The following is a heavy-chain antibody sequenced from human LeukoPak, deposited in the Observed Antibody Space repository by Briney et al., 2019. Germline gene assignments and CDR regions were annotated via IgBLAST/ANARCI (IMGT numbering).Heavy chain of an antibody. CDR3: ARHQIVVIGPVDY. CDR2: IYTTGST. D-gene: IGHD3-22*01. V-gene: IGHV4-61*02. Sequence: PSQTLSLTCTVSGGSISSGSYYWTWIRQPAGKGLEWIGRIYTTGSTNYNPSLKSRVTISVDTSKNQFSLKLSSVTAADTAVYYCARHQIVVIGPVDYWGQGTLVTVSS. CDR1: GGSISSGSYY. J-gene: IGHJ4*02.